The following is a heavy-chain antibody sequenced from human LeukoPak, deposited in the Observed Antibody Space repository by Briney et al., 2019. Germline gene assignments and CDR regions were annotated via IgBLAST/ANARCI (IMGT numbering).Heavy chain of an antibody. CDR1: GGTFSSYP. D-gene: IGHD3-10*02. V-gene: IGHV1-18*01. CDR3: ARGNYYVGMDV. Sequence: ASVKVSCKASGGTFSSYPFTWVRQAPGQGLEWMGWISAYNGNTNNAQKVHGRVIMTTDTSTNTAYMELRSLRSDDTAVYYCARGNYYVGMDVWGQGTTVTVSS. CDR2: ISAYNGNT. J-gene: IGHJ6*02.